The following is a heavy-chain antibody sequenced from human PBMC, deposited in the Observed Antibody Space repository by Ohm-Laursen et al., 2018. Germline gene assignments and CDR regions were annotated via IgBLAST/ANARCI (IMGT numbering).Heavy chain of an antibody. J-gene: IGHJ3*02. CDR2: INHSGST. Sequence: SQTLSLTCAVYGGSFSGYYWSWIRQPPGKGLEWIGEINHSGSTNYNPSLKSRVTISVDTSKNQFFLKLSSVTAADTAVYYCARGTLAYEGHSSRDAFDIWGQGTMVTVSS. CDR3: ARGTLAYEGHSSRDAFDI. D-gene: IGHD2-21*01. V-gene: IGHV4-34*01. CDR1: GGSFSGYY.